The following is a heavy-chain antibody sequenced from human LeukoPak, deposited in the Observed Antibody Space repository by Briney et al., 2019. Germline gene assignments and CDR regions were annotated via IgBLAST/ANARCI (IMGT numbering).Heavy chain of an antibody. Sequence: SETLSLTCTVSGGSISSYYWSWIRQPPEKGLEWIGYIYYSGSTNYNPSLKSRVTISVDTSKNQFSLKLSSVTAADTAVYYCAGSYYYYGMDVWGQGTTVTVSS. J-gene: IGHJ6*02. CDR3: AGSYYYYGMDV. V-gene: IGHV4-59*01. CDR1: GGSISSYY. CDR2: IYYSGST.